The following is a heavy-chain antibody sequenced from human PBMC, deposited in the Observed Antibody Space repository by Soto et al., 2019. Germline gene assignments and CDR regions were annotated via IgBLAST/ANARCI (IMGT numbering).Heavy chain of an antibody. V-gene: IGHV1-18*01. CDR2: ISAYNGNT. J-gene: IGHJ5*02. Sequence: ASVKVSCKASGYTFTSYGISWVRQAPGQGLEWMGWISAYNGNTNYAQKLQGRVTMTTDTSTSTAYMELRSLRSDDTAVYYCARDPLGGGXYSLSLLGRKGDIWFDPWGQGTLVTVSS. D-gene: IGHD1-26*01. CDR1: GYTFTSYG. CDR3: ARDPLGGGXYSLSLLGRKGDIWFDP.